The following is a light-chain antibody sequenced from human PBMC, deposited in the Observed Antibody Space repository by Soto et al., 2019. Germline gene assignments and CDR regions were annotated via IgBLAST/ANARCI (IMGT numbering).Light chain of an antibody. V-gene: IGKV4-1*01. CDR1: QSVLYFSNNKNY. Sequence: QSPDSLAVSLGERATINCKSSQSVLYFSNNKNYLAWFQQKPGQPPRLLTYWASIRESGVPDRFSGSGSGTDFTLTISSLQTEDVAIYYCHQYYSIPYTFGQGTRLEIK. J-gene: IGKJ2*01. CDR2: WAS. CDR3: HQYYSIPYT.